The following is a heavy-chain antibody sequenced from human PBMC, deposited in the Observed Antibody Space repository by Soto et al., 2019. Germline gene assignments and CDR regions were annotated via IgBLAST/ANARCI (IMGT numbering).Heavy chain of an antibody. Sequence: PGGSLRLSCAASGFTFSSYAMHWVRQAPGKGLEWVAVISYDGSNKYYADSVKGRFTISRDNSKNTLYLQMNSLRAEDTAVYYLGGLNPINVVVTGAWTGSGEFWGQGTLVTGLL. CDR1: GFTFSSYA. V-gene: IGHV3-30-3*01. CDR3: GGLNPINVVVTGAWTGSGEF. CDR2: ISYDGSNK. D-gene: IGHD2-2*01. J-gene: IGHJ4*02.